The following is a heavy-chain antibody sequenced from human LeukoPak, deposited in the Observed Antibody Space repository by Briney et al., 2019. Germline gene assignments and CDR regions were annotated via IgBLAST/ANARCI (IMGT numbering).Heavy chain of an antibody. CDR2: IYYSGST. Sequence: SETLSLTCTVSGGSINSGTNYWAWISQPPGKGLEWIGTIYYSGSTYYNPSLNSRVTMSLDTSKNQFSLKLSSVTAADTAVYYCARDGPRWLQFPFDYWGQGTLVTVSS. J-gene: IGHJ4*02. CDR3: ARDGPRWLQFPFDY. V-gene: IGHV4-39*07. CDR1: GGSINSGTNY. D-gene: IGHD5-24*01.